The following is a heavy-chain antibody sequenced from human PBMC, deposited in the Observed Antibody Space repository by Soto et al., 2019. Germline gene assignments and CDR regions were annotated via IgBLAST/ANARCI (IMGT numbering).Heavy chain of an antibody. D-gene: IGHD2-2*01. Sequence: PGGSLRLSCAASGFTFSSYSMNWVRQAPGKGLEWVSSISSSSSYIYYADSVNGRFTISRDNAKNSLYLQMNSLRAEDTAVYYCATHSMGMDVWGQGTTVTVSS. CDR3: ATHSMGMDV. CDR2: ISSSSSYI. CDR1: GFTFSSYS. J-gene: IGHJ6*02. V-gene: IGHV3-21*01.